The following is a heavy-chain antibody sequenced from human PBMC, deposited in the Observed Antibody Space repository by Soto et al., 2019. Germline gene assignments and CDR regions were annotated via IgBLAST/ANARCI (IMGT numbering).Heavy chain of an antibody. V-gene: IGHV1-18*01. CDR2: ISAYNGNT. CDR3: ARDPAYDFWSGYYLYYYGMDV. D-gene: IGHD3-3*01. CDR1: VYTFTSYG. Sequence: ASVKVSCKASVYTFTSYGISWVRQAPGQGLEWMGWISAYNGNTNYAQKLQGRVTMTTDTSTSTAYMELRSLRSDDTAVYYCARDPAYDFWSGYYLYYYGMDVWGQGTTVTVSS. J-gene: IGHJ6*02.